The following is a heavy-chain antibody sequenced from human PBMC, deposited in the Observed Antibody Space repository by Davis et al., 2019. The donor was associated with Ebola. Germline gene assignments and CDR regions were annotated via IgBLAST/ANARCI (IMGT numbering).Heavy chain of an antibody. Sequence: SETLSLTRAVYGGSFSGYYWSWIRQPPGKGLEWIGEINHSGSTNYKPSLKSRVTISVDTSKNQFSLKLSSVTAADTAVYYCARHFSPVDTAMLTGSYYYYYGMDVWGQGTTVTVSS. CDR3: ARHFSPVDTAMLTGSYYYYYGMDV. CDR2: INHSGST. CDR1: GGSFSGYY. J-gene: IGHJ6*02. V-gene: IGHV4-34*01. D-gene: IGHD5-18*01.